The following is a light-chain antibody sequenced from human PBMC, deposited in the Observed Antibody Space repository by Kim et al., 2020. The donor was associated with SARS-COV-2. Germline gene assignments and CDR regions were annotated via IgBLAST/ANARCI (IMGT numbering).Light chain of an antibody. Sequence: EIVLTQSPGTLSLSPGERATLSCTASQTISGNYLAWYQQTPGQAPRVLIHGASSRATGIPDRFSGSGSGTDFTLTISRLEPEDFAVYYCQQYGGSPLTFGHGTKVEIK. CDR1: QTISGNY. J-gene: IGKJ1*01. CDR3: QQYGGSPLT. CDR2: GAS. V-gene: IGKV3-20*01.